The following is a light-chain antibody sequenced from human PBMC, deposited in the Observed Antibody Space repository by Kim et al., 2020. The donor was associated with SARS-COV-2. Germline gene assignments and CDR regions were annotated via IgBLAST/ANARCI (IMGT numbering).Light chain of an antibody. Sequence: LSPGEKATLSCRASRGVTSNYLAWYQQKPGQAPRLLIYIASSRATGIPDRFSGSGSGTEFTLIISRLEPEDFAVYYCHQYGSPPSTFGQGTRL. CDR2: IAS. J-gene: IGKJ5*01. CDR1: RGVTSNY. CDR3: HQYGSPPST. V-gene: IGKV3-20*01.